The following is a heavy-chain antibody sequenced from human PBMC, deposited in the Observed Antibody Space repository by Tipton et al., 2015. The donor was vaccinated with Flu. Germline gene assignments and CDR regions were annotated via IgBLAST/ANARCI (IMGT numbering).Heavy chain of an antibody. V-gene: IGHV4-59*01. CDR2: ISNSGSS. D-gene: IGHD6-19*01. J-gene: IGHJ4*02. CDR3: ARSSRGWYRAMFD. CDR1: GGSFSGYY. Sequence: TLSLTCAVYGGSFSGYYWSWIRQPPGKGLEWIAYISNSGSSNYNPSLKSRITVSVDTSKNQSSLILSSVTAADTAVYYCARSSRGWYRAMFDWGQGTLVTVSS.